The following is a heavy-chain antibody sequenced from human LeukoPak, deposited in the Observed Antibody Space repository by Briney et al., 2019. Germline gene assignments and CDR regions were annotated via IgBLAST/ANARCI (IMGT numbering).Heavy chain of an antibody. CDR3: ARDLRLVGSSEGET. D-gene: IGHD1-26*01. V-gene: IGHV3-30*01. CDR1: GFTFSSYA. CDR2: ISYDGSNK. Sequence: GGSLRLSCAASGFTFSSYAMHWVRQAPGKGLEWVAVISYDGSNKYYADSVKGRFTIFRDNSKNTLYLQMNSLRAEDTAVYYCARDLRLVGSSEGETWGQGTLVTVSS. J-gene: IGHJ4*02.